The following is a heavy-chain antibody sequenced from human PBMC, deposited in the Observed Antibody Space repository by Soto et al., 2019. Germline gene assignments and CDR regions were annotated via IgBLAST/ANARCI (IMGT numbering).Heavy chain of an antibody. V-gene: IGHV1-18*01. Sequence: ASVKVSCKASGYTFTSYGISWVRQAPGQGLEWMGWISAYNGNTNYAQKLQGRVTMTTDTSTSTAYMELRSLRSDDTAVYYCARPPLRYCSGGSCYYGMDVWGQGTTVTVSS. CDR3: ARPPLRYCSGGSCYYGMDV. J-gene: IGHJ6*02. D-gene: IGHD2-15*01. CDR2: ISAYNGNT. CDR1: GYTFTSYG.